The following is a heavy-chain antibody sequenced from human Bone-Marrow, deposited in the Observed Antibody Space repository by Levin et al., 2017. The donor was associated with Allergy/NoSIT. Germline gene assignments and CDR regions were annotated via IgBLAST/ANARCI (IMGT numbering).Heavy chain of an antibody. CDR1: GFTFSSYG. CDR2: IWYDGSNK. V-gene: IGHV3-33*01. CDR3: ARVGPYSTVTIDYYYYGMDV. J-gene: IGHJ6*02. Sequence: LGESLKISCAASGFTFSSYGMHWVRQAPGKGLEWVAVIWYDGSNKYYADSVKGRFTISRDNSKNTLYLQMNSLRAEDTAVYYCARVGPYSTVTIDYYYYGMDVWGQGTTVTVSS. D-gene: IGHD4-17*01.